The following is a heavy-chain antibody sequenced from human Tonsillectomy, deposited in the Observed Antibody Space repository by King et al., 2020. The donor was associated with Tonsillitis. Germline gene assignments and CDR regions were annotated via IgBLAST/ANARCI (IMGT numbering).Heavy chain of an antibody. CDR3: ATPATPNGSLDY. Sequence: VQLVESGGGVVQPGRSLRLSCTASGFTFSDYGIHWVRRAPGKGLEWVAVISHDGGQDYYGDSVKGRFTISRDNSKNTLFLQMDRLRVEDTAVYYCATPATPNGSLDYWGQGIRVTVSS. CDR1: GFTFSDYG. D-gene: IGHD2-8*01. J-gene: IGHJ4*02. CDR2: ISHDGGQD. V-gene: IGHV3-33*05.